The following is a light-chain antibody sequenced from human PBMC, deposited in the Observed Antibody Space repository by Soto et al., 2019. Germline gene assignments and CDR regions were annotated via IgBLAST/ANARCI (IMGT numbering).Light chain of an antibody. V-gene: IGKV1-5*03. CDR1: QNVSNW. J-gene: IGKJ2*01. CDR2: KAS. Sequence: DVEMTQSPSTLPTSIGDRVTINCRASQNVSNWLAWYQQKPGKAPKLLIYKASRLESEVPSSFSASGSGTDFTLTINSLQSDDFATYFCQQYSKESTFGQGTKLEIK. CDR3: QQYSKEST.